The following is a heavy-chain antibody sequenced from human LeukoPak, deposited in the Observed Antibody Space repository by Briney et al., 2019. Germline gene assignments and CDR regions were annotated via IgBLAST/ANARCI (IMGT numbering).Heavy chain of an antibody. V-gene: IGHV3-48*04. J-gene: IGHJ4*02. CDR1: GFTFSDYS. D-gene: IGHD2/OR15-2a*01. CDR2: ISSSNNTI. Sequence: GGSLRLSCAASGFTFSDYSMSWVRQAPGKGLEWVSYISSSNNTIYYADSVKGRFTISRDNAKNTLYLQMNSLRAEDTALYYCARDFFVDSWGQGTLVTVSS. CDR3: ARDFFVDS.